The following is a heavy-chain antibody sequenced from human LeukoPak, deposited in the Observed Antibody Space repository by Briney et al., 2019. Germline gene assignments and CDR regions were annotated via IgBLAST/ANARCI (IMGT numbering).Heavy chain of an antibody. V-gene: IGHV4-34*01. CDR1: GGSFSGYY. CDR3: ASLSMITMIYY. J-gene: IGHJ4*02. Sequence: SETLSLTCAVYGGSFSGYYWSWIRQPPGKGLEWIGEINHSGSTNYNPSLKSRVTISVDTSRNQFSLKLSSVTAADTAVYYCASLSMITMIYYWGQGTLVTVSS. CDR2: INHSGST. D-gene: IGHD3-22*01.